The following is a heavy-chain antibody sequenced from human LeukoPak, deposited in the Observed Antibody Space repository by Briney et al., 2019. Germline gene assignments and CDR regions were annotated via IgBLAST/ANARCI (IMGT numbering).Heavy chain of an antibody. CDR2: ISSSSSYI. D-gene: IGHD6-13*01. CDR3: ARDEYTDPAGPQYGGFMNYWFDP. J-gene: IGHJ5*02. CDR1: GFTFSSYS. V-gene: IGHV3-21*04. Sequence: PGGSLRLSCAASGFTFSSYSMNWVRQAPGKGLEWVSSISSSSSYIYYAGSVKGRFTVSRDNAKNSLYLQMNSLRAEDTAVYYCARDEYTDPAGPQYGGFMNYWFDPWGQGTLVTVSS.